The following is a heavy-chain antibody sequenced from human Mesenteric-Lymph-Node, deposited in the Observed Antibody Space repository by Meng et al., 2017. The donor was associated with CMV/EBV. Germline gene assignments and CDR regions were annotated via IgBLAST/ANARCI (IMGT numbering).Heavy chain of an antibody. V-gene: IGHV3-53*01. D-gene: IGHD2/OR15-2a*01. Sequence: GGSLRLSCAASGLTVSSNYMSWVRQAPGKGLEWVSVIYSGGSTYYADSVKGRFTISRDNPKNTLYLQMNSLRAEDTAVYYCARVTYPYGMDVWGQGTTVTVSS. CDR1: GLTVSSNY. J-gene: IGHJ6*02. CDR2: IYSGGST. CDR3: ARVTYPYGMDV.